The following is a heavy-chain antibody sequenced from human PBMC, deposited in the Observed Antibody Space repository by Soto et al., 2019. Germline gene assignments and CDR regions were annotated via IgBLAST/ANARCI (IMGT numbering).Heavy chain of an antibody. CDR1: GYTFTGYY. Sequence: SVKVSCKASGYTFTGYYMRWVRQAPVQGLEWMGWINPNSGGTNYSQKFQGRVTMTRDTSISTAYMELSRLRSDDTAVYYCAREDLGYYYDSSGYYSPPHDAFDIWGQGTMVTV. J-gene: IGHJ3*02. D-gene: IGHD3-22*01. CDR2: INPNSGGT. V-gene: IGHV1-2*02. CDR3: AREDLGYYYDSSGYYSPPHDAFDI.